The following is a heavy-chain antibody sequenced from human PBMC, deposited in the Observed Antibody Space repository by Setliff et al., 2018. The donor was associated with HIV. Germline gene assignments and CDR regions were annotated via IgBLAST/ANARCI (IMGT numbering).Heavy chain of an antibody. V-gene: IGHV3-23*01. J-gene: IGHJ4*01. CDR2: ISGSGGST. CDR3: AKDGISGGAYPPYYFDY. D-gene: IGHD2-15*01. CDR1: GFTFSKYT. Sequence: GGSLRLSCAASGFTFSKYTVNWVRQAPGKGLEWVSVISGSGGSTFYADSVKGRFTISRDNSKNTLYLQMNRLRVEDTAVYYCAKDGISGGAYPPYYFDYWGHGTLVTVSS.